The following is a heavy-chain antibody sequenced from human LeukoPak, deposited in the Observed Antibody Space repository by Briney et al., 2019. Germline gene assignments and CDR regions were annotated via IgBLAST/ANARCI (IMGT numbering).Heavy chain of an antibody. CDR2: IYYSGNT. Sequence: PSETLSLTCTVSGGSISSSSYYWGWIRQPPGKGLDWIGSIYYSGNTYYNPSLKSRVTISVDTSKNQFSLKLSSVTAADTAVYYCARRITMVRGAPFARGAYFDYWGQGTLVTVSS. J-gene: IGHJ4*02. CDR3: ARRITMVRGAPFARGAYFDY. V-gene: IGHV4-39*07. D-gene: IGHD3-10*01. CDR1: GGSISSSSYY.